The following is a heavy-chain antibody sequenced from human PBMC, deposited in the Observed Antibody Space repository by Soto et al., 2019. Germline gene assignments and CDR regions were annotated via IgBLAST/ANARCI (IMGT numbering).Heavy chain of an antibody. CDR2: ISAYNGNT. V-gene: IGHV1-18*01. D-gene: IGHD6-6*01. Sequence: QVQLVQSGAEVKKPGASVKVSCKASGYTFTSYGISWVRQAPGQGLEWMGWISAYNGNTNYAQKLQGRVTMTTDTSTSTAYMELRSLRSDDTAVYYCARGRGAARHPGSDYYYGMDVWGQGTTVTVSS. CDR1: GYTFTSYG. CDR3: ARGRGAARHPGSDYYYGMDV. J-gene: IGHJ6*02.